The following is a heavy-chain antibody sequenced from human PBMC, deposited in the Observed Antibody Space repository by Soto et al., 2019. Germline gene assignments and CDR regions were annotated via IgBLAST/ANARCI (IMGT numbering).Heavy chain of an antibody. Sequence: QVQLVQSGAEVKKPGSSVKVSCKASGGTSRSLSITWVRQAPGQGLEWMGGITPLFGIPNYPQKFQGRLTITADKSTGTDYLELSSLRSEDTAVYYCARDTHSAGVFFDTWCRGTLVTVS. CDR1: GGTSRSLS. CDR3: ARDTHSAGVFFDT. V-gene: IGHV1-69*17. J-gene: IGHJ5*02. D-gene: IGHD2-21*01. CDR2: ITPLFGIP.